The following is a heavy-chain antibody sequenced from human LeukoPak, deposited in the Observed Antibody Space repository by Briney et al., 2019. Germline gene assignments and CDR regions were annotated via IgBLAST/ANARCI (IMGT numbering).Heavy chain of an antibody. CDR1: GGSFSGYY. CDR3: ARRRIAVAGTVDY. J-gene: IGHJ4*02. V-gene: IGHV4-34*01. D-gene: IGHD6-19*01. Sequence: PSETLSLTCAVYGGSFSGYYWSWIRQPPGKGLEWIGEINHSGSTNHNPSLKSRVTISVDTSKNQFSLKLSSVTAADTAVYYCARRRIAVAGTVDYWGQGTLVTVSS. CDR2: INHSGST.